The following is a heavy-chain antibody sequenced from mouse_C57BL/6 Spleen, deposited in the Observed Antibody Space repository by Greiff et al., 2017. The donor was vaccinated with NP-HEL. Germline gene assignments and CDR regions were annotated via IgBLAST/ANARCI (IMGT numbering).Heavy chain of an antibody. V-gene: IGHV10-1*01. CDR2: IRSKSNNYAT. CDR3: VRGLTSYYFDY. CDR1: GFSFNTYA. J-gene: IGHJ2*01. Sequence: EAGGGLVQPKGSLKLSCAASGFSFNTYAMNWVRQAPGKGLEWVARIRSKSNNYATYYADSVKDRFTISRDDSESMLYLQMNNLKTEDTAMYYCVRGLTSYYFDYWGQGTTLTVSS. D-gene: IGHD3-1*01.